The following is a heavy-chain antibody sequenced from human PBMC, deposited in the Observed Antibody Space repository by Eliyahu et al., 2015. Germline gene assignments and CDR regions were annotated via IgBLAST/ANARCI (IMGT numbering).Heavy chain of an antibody. CDR1: GGSIITSRXX. CDR2: VYYLGDS. D-gene: IGHD2-21*01. CDR3: ATHVAAVDSFHI. J-gene: IGHJ3*02. V-gene: IGHV4-39*01. Sequence: QLQLQESGPGLVKPSETLXLTCXVXGGSIITSRXXXDWIRQPPGRGLEWIGSVYYLGDSYYNPSLKSRVTISVDTSKNQFSLRLTSVTAADTAVYYCATHVAAVDSFHIWGLGALVTVSS.